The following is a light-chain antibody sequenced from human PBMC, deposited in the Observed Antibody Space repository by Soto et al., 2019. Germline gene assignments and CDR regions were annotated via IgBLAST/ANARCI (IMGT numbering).Light chain of an antibody. J-gene: IGKJ1*01. Sequence: EIVMTQSPATLSVSPGERATLSCRASHSVSSNLAWYQQKPGQAPRLLIDGASSRATGIPARFSGSGSGTEFTLTISSLQYEDFEVYYCQQYHNWHQTLGQGTKVDIK. CDR2: GAS. CDR1: HSVSSN. V-gene: IGKV3-15*01. CDR3: QQYHNWHQT.